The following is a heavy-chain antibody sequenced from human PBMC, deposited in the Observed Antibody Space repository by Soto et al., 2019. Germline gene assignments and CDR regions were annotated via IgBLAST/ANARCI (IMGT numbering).Heavy chain of an antibody. CDR1: GGTFSSYA. CDR3: ARFGTNITIFGVAYYFDY. V-gene: IGHV1-69*13. Sequence: SVKVSCKASGGTFSSYAISWVRQAPGQGLEWMGGIIPIFGTANYAQKFQGRVTITADESTSTAYMELSSLRSEDTAVYYCARFGTNITIFGVAYYFDYWGQGTLVTVSS. CDR2: IIPIFGTA. D-gene: IGHD3-3*01. J-gene: IGHJ4*02.